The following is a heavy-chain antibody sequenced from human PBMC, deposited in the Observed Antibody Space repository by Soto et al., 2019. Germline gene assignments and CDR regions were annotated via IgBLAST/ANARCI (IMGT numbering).Heavy chain of an antibody. D-gene: IGHD2-21*02. V-gene: IGHV3-30-3*01. Sequence: QVQLVESGGGVVQPGRSLRLSWAASGFTFSSYAMHWVRQAPGKGLEWVVVISYDGSNKYYADSVKGRFTISRDNSKNTLYLQMNSLRAEDTAVYYCARTVVTAIFDYWGQGTLVTVSS. J-gene: IGHJ4*02. CDR1: GFTFSSYA. CDR3: ARTVVTAIFDY. CDR2: ISYDGSNK.